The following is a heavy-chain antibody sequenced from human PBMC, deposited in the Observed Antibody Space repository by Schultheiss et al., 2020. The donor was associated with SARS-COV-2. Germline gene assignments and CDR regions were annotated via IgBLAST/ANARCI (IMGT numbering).Heavy chain of an antibody. D-gene: IGHD6-6*01. Sequence: ASVKVSCKASGYSLPTYYITWMRQAPGQGLEWMGWISGYNGNTNYPEKFKDRVTMTTDTSTNTAYMELRSLRSDDTAVYYCARGVAARLENDYWGQGTLVTVSS. J-gene: IGHJ4*02. CDR1: GYSLPTYY. V-gene: IGHV1-18*01. CDR3: ARGVAARLENDY. CDR2: ISGYNGNT.